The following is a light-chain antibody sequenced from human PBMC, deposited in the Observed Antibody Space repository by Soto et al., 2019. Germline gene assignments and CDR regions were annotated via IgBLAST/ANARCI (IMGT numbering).Light chain of an antibody. CDR2: EVS. J-gene: IGLJ2*01. CDR3: CPYGGSPRVV. V-gene: IGLV2-23*02. Sequence: QSALTQPASVSGSPGQSITISCTGTSSDVGSYNLVSWYQQHPGKAPKLMIYEVSKRPSGVSNRFSGSKSGNTASLTISGLQAEDEADYYCCPYGGSPRVVFGGGTQLTVL. CDR1: SSDVGSYNL.